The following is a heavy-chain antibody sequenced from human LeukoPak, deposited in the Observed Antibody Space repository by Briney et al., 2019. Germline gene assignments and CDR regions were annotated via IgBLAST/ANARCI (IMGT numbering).Heavy chain of an antibody. D-gene: IGHD6-13*01. J-gene: IGHJ3*02. CDR3: ALALRAAATTHAFDI. Sequence: SVKVSCKASGGTFSSYTISWVRQAPGQALEWMGWITPFNGNTNYAQKFQDRVTITRDRSMSTAYMELSSLRSEDTAMYYCALALRAAATTHAFDIWGQGTMVTVSS. CDR2: ITPFNGNT. V-gene: IGHV1-45*02. CDR1: GGTFSSYT.